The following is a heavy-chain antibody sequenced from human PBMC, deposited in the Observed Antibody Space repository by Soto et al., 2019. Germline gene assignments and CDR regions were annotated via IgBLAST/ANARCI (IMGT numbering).Heavy chain of an antibody. Sequence: AAVKCSFKASGYTFTRFGISWVRQAPGQVLECMGWISAFNGATNYAQKFQDRITMTTDTHTSKAYMELRRLRSDDTAVDYCARLYSSGLPRRYSDYWGRGTLVTVSS. J-gene: IGHJ4*02. CDR3: ARLYSSGLPRRYSDY. CDR1: GYTFTRFG. V-gene: IGHV1-18*01. CDR2: ISAFNGAT. D-gene: IGHD6-19*01.